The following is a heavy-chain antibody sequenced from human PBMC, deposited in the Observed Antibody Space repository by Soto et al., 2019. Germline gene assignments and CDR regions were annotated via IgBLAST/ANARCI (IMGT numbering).Heavy chain of an antibody. D-gene: IGHD2-15*01. CDR2: IIPIFGTA. CDR1: GGTFSSYA. Sequence: QVQLVQSGAEVKKPGSSVKVSCKASGGTFSSYAISWVRQAPGQGLEWLGGIIPIFGTADYAQKCQGRVTITADESTSTSYMELSSLRSEDTAVDYCARATVVAATTGGFDYWGQGTLVTVSS. J-gene: IGHJ4*02. CDR3: ARATVVAATTGGFDY. V-gene: IGHV1-69*12.